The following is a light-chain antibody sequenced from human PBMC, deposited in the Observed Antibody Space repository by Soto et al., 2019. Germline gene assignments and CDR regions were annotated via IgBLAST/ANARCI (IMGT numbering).Light chain of an antibody. CDR2: AAS. J-gene: IGKJ1*01. Sequence: GDRVTITCRASQNIGTSLAWYQQTPGKAPKLLIYAASTLHSGVPSRFSGSGSGTDFTLTISSLQPEDVATYYCQKYNSAPWTFGQGTKVDIK. CDR3: QKYNSAPWT. V-gene: IGKV1-27*01. CDR1: QNIGTS.